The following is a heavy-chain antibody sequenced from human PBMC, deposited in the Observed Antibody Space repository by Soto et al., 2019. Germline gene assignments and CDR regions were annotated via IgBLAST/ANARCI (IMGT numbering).Heavy chain of an antibody. CDR3: SSTYYYGSSGLDTLFAP. D-gene: IGHD3-22*01. CDR2: IYYSGST. V-gene: IGHV4-39*07. CDR1: GFPEYSDGCY. J-gene: IGHJ5*02. Sequence: EPQPLTHEVPGFPEYSDGCYWGWISRTPGQGLEWIGNIYYSGSTNYNPSLKSRVTISVDTSKNQFSLKLSSVTAADTAVYYCSSTYYYGSSGLDTLFAPWGQGTLVTVSS.